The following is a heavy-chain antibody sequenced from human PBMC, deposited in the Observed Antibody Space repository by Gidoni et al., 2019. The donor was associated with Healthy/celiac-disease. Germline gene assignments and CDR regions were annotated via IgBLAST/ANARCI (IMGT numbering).Heavy chain of an antibody. V-gene: IGHV3-33*01. CDR3: AREWVPAAMRSPGFGMDV. CDR2: LWYDGSNH. CDR1: GCTFSSYG. J-gene: IGHJ6*02. Sequence: QVQLVESGGGVVQPGRSRRLSCAACGCTFSSYGMHWVRQAPGKGLEWVAVLWYDGSNHYYAASVTGRFTISRYNSKTTLYLQMTSLRAEDTAVYYCAREWVPAAMRSPGFGMDVWGQGTTVTVSS. D-gene: IGHD2-2*01.